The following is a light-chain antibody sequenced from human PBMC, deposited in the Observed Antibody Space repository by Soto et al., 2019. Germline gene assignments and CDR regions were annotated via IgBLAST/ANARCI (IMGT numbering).Light chain of an antibody. V-gene: IGKV3-11*01. CDR1: QSVSSY. J-gene: IGKJ4*01. CDR2: DAS. Sequence: EIVLTQSPATLSLSPGERATLSCRASQSVSSYLAWYQQKPGQAPRLLIYDASNRATGIPARFSGSGSGTDLTLTISSLEPEDFAVYYCQQRGTWPLTFGGGTKVEIK. CDR3: QQRGTWPLT.